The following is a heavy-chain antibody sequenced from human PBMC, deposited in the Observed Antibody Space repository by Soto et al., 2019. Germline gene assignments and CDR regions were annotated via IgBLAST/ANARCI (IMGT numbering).Heavy chain of an antibody. D-gene: IGHD3-16*02. V-gene: IGHV1-69*02. CDR1: GGTFSSYT. CDR3: ASRVITSQNIVIPDYGMDV. J-gene: IGHJ6*02. Sequence: QVQLVQSGAEVKKPGSSVKVSCKASGGTFSSYTISWVRQAPGQGLEWMGRIIPILGIANYAQKFQGRVTITADKSTSTAYMELSSLRSEDTAVYYCASRVITSQNIVIPDYGMDVWGQGTTVTVSS. CDR2: IIPILGIA.